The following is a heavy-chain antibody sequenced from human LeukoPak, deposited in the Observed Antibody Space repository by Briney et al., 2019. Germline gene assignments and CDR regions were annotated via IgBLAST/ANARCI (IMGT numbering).Heavy chain of an antibody. CDR2: ISGSGATT. V-gene: IGHV3-23*01. J-gene: IGHJ3*02. D-gene: IGHD3-10*01. CDR1: GFTFSSNA. Sequence: GGSLRLSCAASGFTFSSNAMSWVRQAPGKGLEWVSGISGSGATTDYADSVKGRFTISRDNLKNTLYLQMNSLRAEDTAVYYCANRPPVRGVPPIWGQGTMVTVSS. CDR3: ANRPPVRGVPPI.